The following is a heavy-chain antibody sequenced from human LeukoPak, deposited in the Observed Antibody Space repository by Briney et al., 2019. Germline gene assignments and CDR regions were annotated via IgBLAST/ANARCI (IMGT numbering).Heavy chain of an antibody. CDR1: GYTFTGYY. J-gene: IGHJ6*02. Sequence: GASVKVSCTASGYTFTGYYTHWVRQAPGQGLEWMGWINPNSGGTNYAQKFQGRVTMTRDTSISTAYMELSRLRSDDTAVYYCARDAGFLEWLVSYGMDVWGQGTTVTVSS. CDR2: INPNSGGT. D-gene: IGHD3-3*01. CDR3: ARDAGFLEWLVSYGMDV. V-gene: IGHV1-2*02.